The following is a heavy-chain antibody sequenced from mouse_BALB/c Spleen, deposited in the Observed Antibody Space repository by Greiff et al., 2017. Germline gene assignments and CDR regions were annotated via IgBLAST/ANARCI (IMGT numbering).Heavy chain of an antibody. V-gene: IGHV2-2*02. CDR3: ARNWNYGSSLDY. J-gene: IGHJ2*01. CDR1: GFSLTNYG. D-gene: IGHD1-1*01. CDR2: IWSGGST. Sequence: VKLMESGPGLVQPSQSLSITCTVSGFSLTNYGVHWVRQSPGKGLEWLGVIWSGGSTDYNAAFISRLSISKDNSKSQVFFKMNSLQANDTAIYYCARNWNYGSSLDYWGQGTTLTVSS.